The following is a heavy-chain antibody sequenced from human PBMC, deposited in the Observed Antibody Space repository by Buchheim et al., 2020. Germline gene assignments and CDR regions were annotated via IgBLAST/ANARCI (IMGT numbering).Heavy chain of an antibody. J-gene: IGHJ6*02. CDR1: GFTFSSYA. CDR2: ISYDGSNK. V-gene: IGHV3-30*04. CDR3: ARDVAPVVINYYGMDV. Sequence: QVQLVESGGGVVQPGRSLRLSCAASGFTFSSYAMHWVRPAPGKGLEWVAVISYDGSNKYYADSVKGRFTISRDNSKNTLYLKMNSLRAEDTAVYYCARDVAPVVINYYGMDVWGQGT. D-gene: IGHD3-22*01.